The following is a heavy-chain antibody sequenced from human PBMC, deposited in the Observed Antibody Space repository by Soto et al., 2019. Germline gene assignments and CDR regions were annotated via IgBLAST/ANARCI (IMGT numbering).Heavy chain of an antibody. D-gene: IGHD2-15*01. Sequence: EVQLVESGGGLVKPGGSLRLSCAASGFSFSSYSMNWVRQAPGKGLEWVSSISSSASHINYADSVKGRFTISRDNAKKSLYLQMNSLRDEDTAVYYCARGYTVYCSGSTCYWFDPLGQGNLVTVSS. J-gene: IGHJ5*02. CDR2: ISSSASHI. CDR3: ARGYTVYCSGSTCYWFDP. CDR1: GFSFSSYS. V-gene: IGHV3-21*01.